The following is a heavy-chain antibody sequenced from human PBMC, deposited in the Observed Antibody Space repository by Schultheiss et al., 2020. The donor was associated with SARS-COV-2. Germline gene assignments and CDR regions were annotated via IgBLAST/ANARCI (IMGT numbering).Heavy chain of an antibody. V-gene: IGHV3-23*01. D-gene: IGHD5-18*01. Sequence: GGSLRLSFAASGFTFSSYAMSWVRQAPGKGLEWVSAISGSGGSTYYADSVKGRFTISRDNSKNTLYLQMNSLRAEDTAVYYCAKLGSYGYGYYFDYWGQGTLVTVSS. J-gene: IGHJ4*02. CDR2: ISGSGGST. CDR3: AKLGSYGYGYYFDY. CDR1: GFTFSSYA.